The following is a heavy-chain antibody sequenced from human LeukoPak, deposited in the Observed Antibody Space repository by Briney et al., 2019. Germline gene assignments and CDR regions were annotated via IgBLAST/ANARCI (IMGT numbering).Heavy chain of an antibody. J-gene: IGHJ3*02. Sequence: GGSLRLSCAASGFTVSSNYMSWVRQAPGKGLEWVSVIYSGGSTYYADSVKGRFTISRDNSKNTLYLQMNSLRAEDTAVYYCARVWIWFGEFADAFDIWGQGTMVTVSS. CDR1: GFTVSSNY. V-gene: IGHV3-66*01. CDR3: ARVWIWFGEFADAFDI. D-gene: IGHD3-10*01. CDR2: IYSGGST.